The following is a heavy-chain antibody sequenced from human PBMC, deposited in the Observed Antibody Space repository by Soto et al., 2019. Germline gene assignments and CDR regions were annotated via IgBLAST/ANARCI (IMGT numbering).Heavy chain of an antibody. J-gene: IGHJ6*02. V-gene: IGHV4-39*01. D-gene: IGHD2-15*01. CDR3: ARAGDMNYYYYAMDV. Sequence: SETLSLTYTVSGASVSSDTYYWGWIRQPPGKGLEWVGSASYSGSTYYNPSLRSRVTMSVDPSKNQFSLKLTSVTAADTAVFYCARAGDMNYYYYAMDVWGQGTTVTVSS. CDR1: GASVSSDTYY. CDR2: ASYSGST.